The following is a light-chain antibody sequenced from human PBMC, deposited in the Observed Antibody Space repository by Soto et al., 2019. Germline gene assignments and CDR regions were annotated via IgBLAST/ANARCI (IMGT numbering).Light chain of an antibody. J-gene: IGLJ2*01. Sequence: QSALTQPASVSGSPGQSITISCTGTSSDDGGYNYVAWYQQHPDKAPKLILYDVSNRPSGVSLRFSGSKSGNTASLTISGLQAEDEADYYCCSHAGSSTLVFGGGTKLTVL. CDR3: CSHAGSSTLV. V-gene: IGLV2-14*01. CDR2: DVS. CDR1: SSDDGGYNY.